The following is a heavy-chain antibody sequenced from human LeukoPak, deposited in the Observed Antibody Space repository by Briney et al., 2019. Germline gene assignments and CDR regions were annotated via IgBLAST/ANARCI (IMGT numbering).Heavy chain of an antibody. CDR3: AGEYSSSSGNSNFDY. D-gene: IGHD6-6*01. J-gene: IGHJ4*02. CDR2: ISYDGSNK. Sequence: GGSLRLSCAASGFTFSSYAMHWVRQAPGKGLEWVAVISYDGSNKYYAASVKGRFTISRDNSKNTLYLQMNSLRAEDTAVYYCAGEYSSSSGNSNFDYWGQGTLVTVSS. V-gene: IGHV3-30-3*01. CDR1: GFTFSSYA.